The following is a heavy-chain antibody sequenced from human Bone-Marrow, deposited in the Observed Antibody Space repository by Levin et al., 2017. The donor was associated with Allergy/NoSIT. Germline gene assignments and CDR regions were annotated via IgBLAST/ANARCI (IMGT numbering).Heavy chain of an antibody. CDR2: INPDGGGT. J-gene: IGHJ3*01. D-gene: IGHD1-26*01. CDR1: GYTFNDYY. Sequence: GESLKISCKATGYTFNDYYIHWIRQAPGQGLEWMGRINPDGGGTKFSQKFEGRVTLTRDTSMKTVNMELRSLTSDDTAVYFCARDLVGVDAFDFWGQGTMVIVSS. CDR3: ARDLVGVDAFDF. V-gene: IGHV1-2*02.